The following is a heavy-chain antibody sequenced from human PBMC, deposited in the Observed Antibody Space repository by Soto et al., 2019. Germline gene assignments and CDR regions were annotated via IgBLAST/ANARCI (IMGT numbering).Heavy chain of an antibody. CDR1: GDSVSSNSAA. V-gene: IGHV6-1*01. CDR2: TYYRSKWYN. D-gene: IGHD3-10*01. Sequence: PSQTLSLTCAISGDSVSSNSAAWNWIRQSPSRGLEWLGRTYYRSKWYNDYAVSVKSRITINPDTSKNQFSLQLNSVTPEDTAVYYCARDGGIYYGSGSYQKLNWFDPWGQGTLVTVSS. CDR3: ARDGGIYYGSGSYQKLNWFDP. J-gene: IGHJ5*02.